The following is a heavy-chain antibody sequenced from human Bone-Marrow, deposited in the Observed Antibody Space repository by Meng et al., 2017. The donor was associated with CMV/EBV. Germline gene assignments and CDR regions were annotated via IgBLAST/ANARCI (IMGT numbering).Heavy chain of an antibody. V-gene: IGHV3-21*01. J-gene: IGHJ6*02. Sequence: GESLKISCAASGFTFSSYSMNWVRQAPGKGLEWVSSISSSSSYIYYADSVKGRFTISRDNAKNTLYLQMNSLRAEDTAVYYCARNLGYDFWSGYYPYYYYYGMDVWGQGTTVTVSS. CDR2: ISSSSSYI. D-gene: IGHD3-3*01. CDR3: ARNLGYDFWSGYYPYYYYYGMDV. CDR1: GFTFSSYS.